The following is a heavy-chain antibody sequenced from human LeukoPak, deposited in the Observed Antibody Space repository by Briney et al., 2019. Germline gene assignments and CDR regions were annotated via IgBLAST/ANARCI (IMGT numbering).Heavy chain of an antibody. CDR1: GGSISSSY. J-gene: IGHJ3*02. Sequence: SETLSLTCTVSGGSISSSYWSWIRQPPGKGLEWIGYIYYSGSTNHNPSLRSRVTISVDTSKNQFSLKLSSVTAADTAVYYCARLRHIVVVPAATDAFDIWGQGTMVTVSS. CDR3: ARLRHIVVVPAATDAFDI. D-gene: IGHD2-2*01. V-gene: IGHV4-59*01. CDR2: IYYSGST.